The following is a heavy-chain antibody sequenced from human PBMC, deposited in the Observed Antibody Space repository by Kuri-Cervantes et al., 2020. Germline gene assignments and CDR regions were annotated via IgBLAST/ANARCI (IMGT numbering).Heavy chain of an antibody. CDR1: GGSISSSSYY. D-gene: IGHD3-16*01. CDR2: IYYSGST. CDR3: ARGGLGLGLDY. J-gene: IGHJ4*02. Sequence: SETLSLTCTVSGGSISSSSYYWGWIRQPPGKGLEWVGSIYYSGSTYYNPSLKSRVTTSVDTSKNQFSLKLSSVTAADTAVYYCARGGLGLGLDYWGQGTLVTVSS. V-gene: IGHV4-39*01.